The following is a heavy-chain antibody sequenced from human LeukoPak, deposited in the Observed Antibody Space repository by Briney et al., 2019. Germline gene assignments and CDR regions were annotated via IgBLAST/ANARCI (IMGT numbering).Heavy chain of an antibody. CDR2: ISGSGGST. Sequence: PGGSLRLSCAASGFTFSSYAMSWVRQAPGKGLEWVSAISGSGGSTYYADSVKGRFTISRDNSKNTLYLQMNSLRADDTAVYYCAKEGSGSYWDPNWLDPWGQGTLVTVSS. J-gene: IGHJ5*02. CDR3: AKEGSGSYWDPNWLDP. D-gene: IGHD1-26*01. CDR1: GFTFSSYA. V-gene: IGHV3-23*01.